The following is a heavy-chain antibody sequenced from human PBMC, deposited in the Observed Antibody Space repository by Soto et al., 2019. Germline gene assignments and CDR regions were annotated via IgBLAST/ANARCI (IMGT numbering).Heavy chain of an antibody. D-gene: IGHD3-3*01. V-gene: IGHV3-30-3*01. J-gene: IGHJ4*02. CDR1: GFTFSSYA. CDR3: ARDSAPYPLWSGYYTGIDY. CDR2: ISYDGSNK. Sequence: QVQLVESGGGVVQPGRSLRLSCAASGFTFSSYAMHWVRQAPGKGLEWVAVISYDGSNKYYADSVKGRFTISRDNSKNTRYLQMNSLRAEDTAVYYCARDSAPYPLWSGYYTGIDYWGQGTLVTVSS.